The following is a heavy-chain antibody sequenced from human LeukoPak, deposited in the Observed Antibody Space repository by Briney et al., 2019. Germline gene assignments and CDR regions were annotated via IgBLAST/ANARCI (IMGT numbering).Heavy chain of an antibody. V-gene: IGHV3-23*01. CDR3: AKVRPPPGGGWYGGDDS. CDR1: GFTFSSYA. Sequence: GGSLRLSCAASGFTFSSYAMTWVRQAPGKGLEWVSAISGSGGSTYYAGSVKGRFTISRDNSKNTLYLQMNSLRVEDTAVYYCAKVRPPPGGGWYGGDDSWGQGTLVTVSS. CDR2: ISGSGGST. D-gene: IGHD6-19*01. J-gene: IGHJ4*02.